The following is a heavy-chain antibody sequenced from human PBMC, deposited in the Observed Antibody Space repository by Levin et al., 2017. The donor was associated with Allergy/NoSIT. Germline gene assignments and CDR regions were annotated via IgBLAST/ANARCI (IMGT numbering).Heavy chain of an antibody. J-gene: IGHJ6*03. D-gene: IGHD5-12*01. V-gene: IGHV4-61*02. CDR2: IYVTGST. CDR1: GDSISRGFYY. CDR3: ARDLEGCSGYKPYCYMDV. Sequence: SQTLSLTCSVSGDSISRGFYYWSWIRQPAGEGLEWIGRIYVTGSTPYSPSLKSRVTISLDRSKDQVSLQINAVPAADTAVYYCARDLEGCSGYKPYCYMDVWGKGTTVTVSS.